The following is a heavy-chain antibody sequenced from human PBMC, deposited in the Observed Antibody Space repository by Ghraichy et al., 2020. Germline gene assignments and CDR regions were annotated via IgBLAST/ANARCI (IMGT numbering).Heavy chain of an antibody. D-gene: IGHD2-15*01. V-gene: IGHV4-39*01. J-gene: IGHJ4*02. Sequence: GSLRLSCTVSGDSISSGSFFWGWIRQPPGKGLDWIGSVFYSGSTYYNPSLKSRVTVSVDTSKNQFSLKLSSVTAADTAVYWCSRQPAATMREFAFDYWGQGTLVTVSS. CDR2: VFYSGST. CDR3: SRQPAATMREFAFDY. CDR1: GDSISSGSFF.